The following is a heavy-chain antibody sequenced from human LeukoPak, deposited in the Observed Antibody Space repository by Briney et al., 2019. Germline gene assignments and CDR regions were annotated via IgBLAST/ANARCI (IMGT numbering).Heavy chain of an antibody. CDR3: AREDPEYYYDSSGYSGHDRFDP. J-gene: IGHJ5*02. Sequence: GGSLRLSCAASGFTFSSYSMNWVRQAPGKGLEWVSSISSSSSYIYYADSVKGRFTISRDNAKNSLYLQMNSLRAEDTAVYYCAREDPEYYYDSSGYSGHDRFDPWGQGTLVTVSS. D-gene: IGHD3-22*01. V-gene: IGHV3-21*01. CDR2: ISSSSSYI. CDR1: GFTFSSYS.